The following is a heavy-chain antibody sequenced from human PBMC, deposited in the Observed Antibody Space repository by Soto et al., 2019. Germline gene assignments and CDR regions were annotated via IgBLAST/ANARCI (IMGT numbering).Heavy chain of an antibody. J-gene: IGHJ4*02. CDR2: INESGST. D-gene: IGHD1-1*01. Sequence: QVQLQQWGAGLVKPSETLSLSCAVYGQSFSGHSWAWIRQPPGKGLEWIGEINESGSTYYNPSLKSRVTISTDTSKNQFSLKLSSVGAADTAAYFYARGSGIVALPGELEDVKYDYWGQGTLVNVSS. CDR1: GQSFSGHS. CDR3: ARGSGIVALPGELEDVKYDY. V-gene: IGHV4-34*01.